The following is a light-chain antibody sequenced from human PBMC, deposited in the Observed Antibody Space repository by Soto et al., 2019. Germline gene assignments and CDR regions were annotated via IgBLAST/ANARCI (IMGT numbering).Light chain of an antibody. CDR1: QSTSSY. J-gene: IGKJ1*01. V-gene: IGKV1-39*01. Sequence: DIPLTKTPSSLSSSQPDRLTSTYRASQSTSSYLNWYQQKPGKAPKLLIYAASSLQSGVPSRFSGSGSGTDFTLTISRLQPEDFTTYCCQQSYIPPSTFGQGTNADIK. CDR2: AAS. CDR3: QQSYIPPST.